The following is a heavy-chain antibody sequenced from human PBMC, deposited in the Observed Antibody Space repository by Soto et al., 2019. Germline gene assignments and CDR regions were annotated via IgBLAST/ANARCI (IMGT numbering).Heavy chain of an antibody. J-gene: IGHJ4*02. CDR2: IIPILGIA. D-gene: IGHD3-22*01. Sequence: QVQLVQSGAEVKKPGSSVKVSCKASGGTFSSYTISWVRQAPGQGLEWMGRIIPILGIANYAQKFQGRVTITADKSTSTAYMELRRLRSEDTAVDYCARGYYDSSGYYHDYFDYWGQGTRVTVSS. CDR1: GGTFSSYT. CDR3: ARGYYDSSGYYHDYFDY. V-gene: IGHV1-69*02.